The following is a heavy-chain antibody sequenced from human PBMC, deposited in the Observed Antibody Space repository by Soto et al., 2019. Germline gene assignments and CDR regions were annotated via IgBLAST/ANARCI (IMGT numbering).Heavy chain of an antibody. V-gene: IGHV1-3*01. CDR3: ARGHLAVVPVASWFYYMDV. D-gene: IGHD2-2*01. CDR1: GYTFTNYA. CDR2: INAGNGNT. J-gene: IGHJ6*03. Sequence: ASVKVSCKASGYTFTNYAVHWVRQAPGQRLEWMGWINAGNGNTRFSQNLQGRVTITRDTSARTVYMELSSLRSEDTAVYYCARGHLAVVPVASWFYYMDVWGKGTMVTFSS.